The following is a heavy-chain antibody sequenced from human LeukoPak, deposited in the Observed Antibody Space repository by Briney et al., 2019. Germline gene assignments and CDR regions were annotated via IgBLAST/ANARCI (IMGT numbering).Heavy chain of an antibody. D-gene: IGHD6-13*01. J-gene: IGHJ3*02. Sequence: ASVKVSCKASGYTFTSYDINWVLQATGQGLEWMGWINPNSGYTGHAQKFQGRVTMTRNTSISTAYMELSSLRSEDTAVYYCARGNRLYSSSWYSLAFDIWGRGTMVTVSS. CDR1: GYTFTSYD. CDR3: ARGNRLYSSSWYSLAFDI. CDR2: INPNSGYT. V-gene: IGHV1-8*01.